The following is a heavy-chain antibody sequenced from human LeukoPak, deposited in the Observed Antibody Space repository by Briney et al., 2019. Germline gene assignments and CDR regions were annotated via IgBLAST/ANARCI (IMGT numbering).Heavy chain of an antibody. CDR3: AKESVAGSGSYYTPAPFDY. CDR1: GFTFSSYA. Sequence: GGSLRLSCAASGFTFSSYAMSWDRQAPGKGLEWVSAISGSGGSTYYADSVKGRFTISRDNSKNTLYLQMNSLRADDTAVYYCAKESVAGSGSYYTPAPFDYWGQGTLVTVSS. CDR2: ISGSGGST. J-gene: IGHJ4*02. D-gene: IGHD3-10*01. V-gene: IGHV3-23*01.